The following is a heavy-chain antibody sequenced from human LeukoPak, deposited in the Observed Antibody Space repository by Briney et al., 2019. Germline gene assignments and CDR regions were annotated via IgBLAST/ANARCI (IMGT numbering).Heavy chain of an antibody. CDR2: IIPIFGTA. J-gene: IGHJ4*02. D-gene: IGHD6-19*01. Sequence: ASVKVSCKASGGTFSSFAISWVRQAPGQGLEWMGGIIPIFGTANYAQKFQGRVTITTDESTSIAYMELSSLRSEDTAVYYCAGNSEIAVAGTWGFDYWGQGTLVTVSS. V-gene: IGHV1-69*05. CDR1: GGTFSSFA. CDR3: AGNSEIAVAGTWGFDY.